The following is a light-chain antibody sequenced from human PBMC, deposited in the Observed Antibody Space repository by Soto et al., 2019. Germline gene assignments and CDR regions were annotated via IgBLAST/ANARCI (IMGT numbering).Light chain of an antibody. J-gene: IGKJ4*01. V-gene: IGKV3D-15*01. CDR2: DAS. Sequence: ILMTQSPATLSVSPGDRATLSYRASQSVGNDLAWYQQKPGQAPRLLIYDASTRATGIPARFSGSGSGTEFTLTISSLLYEDFAVYSCQQYNNWPLTFGGGTNVDIK. CDR3: QQYNNWPLT. CDR1: QSVGND.